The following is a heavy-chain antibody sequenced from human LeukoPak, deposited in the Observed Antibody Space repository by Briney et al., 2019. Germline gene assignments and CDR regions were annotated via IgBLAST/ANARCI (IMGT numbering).Heavy chain of an antibody. Sequence: SVNVSCKASGGTFSSYAISWVRQAPGQGLEWMGGIIPIFDTANYAQKFQGRVTIAADKSTNTAYMELSSLRSEDTAVYYCARDSTYYYDNSGYGAFDIWGQGTMVTVSS. D-gene: IGHD3-22*01. CDR2: IIPIFDTA. CDR3: ARDSTYYYDNSGYGAFDI. J-gene: IGHJ3*02. V-gene: IGHV1-69*06. CDR1: GGTFSSYA.